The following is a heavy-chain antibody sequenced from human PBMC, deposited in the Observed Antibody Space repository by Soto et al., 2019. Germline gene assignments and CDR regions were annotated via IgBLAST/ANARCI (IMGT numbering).Heavy chain of an antibody. CDR1: GGSISSGGYY. V-gene: IGHV4-31*03. D-gene: IGHD5-12*01. CDR3: AREGRSGYDWIDY. CDR2: IYYSGST. Sequence: QVQLQESGPGLVKPSQTLSLTCTVSGGSISSGGYYWSWIRQHPGKGLEWIGYIYYSGSTYYNPPLKSRVTISVDTSKNQFSLKLSSVTAADTAVYYCAREGRSGYDWIDYWGQGTLVTVSS. J-gene: IGHJ4*02.